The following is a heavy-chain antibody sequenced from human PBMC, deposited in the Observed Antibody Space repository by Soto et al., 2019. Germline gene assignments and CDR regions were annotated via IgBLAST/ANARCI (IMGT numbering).Heavy chain of an antibody. CDR3: AREGGPMVRGVITYYGMDV. V-gene: IGHV6-1*01. CDR1: GDSVSSNTAA. J-gene: IGHJ6*02. CDR2: TYYRSKWYN. D-gene: IGHD3-10*01. Sequence: SQTLSLTCATSGDSVSSNTAAWNWIRQSPSRGLEWLGRTYYRSKWYNDYAVSVKSRITINPDTSKNQFSLQLNSVTPEDTAVYYCAREGGPMVRGVITYYGMDVWGQATTGTVSS.